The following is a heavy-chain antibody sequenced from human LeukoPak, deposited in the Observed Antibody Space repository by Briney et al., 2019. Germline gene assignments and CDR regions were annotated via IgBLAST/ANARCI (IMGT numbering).Heavy chain of an antibody. J-gene: IGHJ4*02. Sequence: GGSLRLSCAASGFTFSSYSMSWVRQAPGKGLEWVSAISGSGGSTYYADSVKGRFTISRDNSKNTLYLQMNSLRAEDTAVYYCAKDRFRIEIEQWLPIFDYWGQGTLVTVSS. D-gene: IGHD6-19*01. CDR2: ISGSGGST. CDR1: GFTFSSYS. V-gene: IGHV3-23*01. CDR3: AKDRFRIEIEQWLPIFDY.